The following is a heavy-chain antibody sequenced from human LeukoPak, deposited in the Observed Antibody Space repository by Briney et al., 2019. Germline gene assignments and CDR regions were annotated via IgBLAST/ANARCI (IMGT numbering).Heavy chain of an antibody. Sequence: SGPTLVNPTQTLALTCTFSGFSLSTSGMCVSWVRQPPGKALARLALIDWDDDKYYSTSLKTRLTISKDTSKNQVVLTMTNMDPVDTATYYCARIVHSGGWFDPWGQGTLVTVSS. CDR1: GFSLSTSGMC. J-gene: IGHJ5*02. D-gene: IGHD1-14*01. CDR3: ARIVHSGGWFDP. V-gene: IGHV2-70*20. CDR2: IDWDDDK.